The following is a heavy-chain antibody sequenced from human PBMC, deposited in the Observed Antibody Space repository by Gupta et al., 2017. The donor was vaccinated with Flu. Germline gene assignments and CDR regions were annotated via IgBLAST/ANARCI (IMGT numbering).Heavy chain of an antibody. CDR2: IHYTGST. CDR1: GGSVRTSDYY. Sequence: QLQLQESGPGLVKPSETLSLTCTVSGGSVRTSDYYWGWIRQPPEKGLEWIGSIHYTGSTFHNPSLKTRVTFSVDTSKNQFSLTLNSVTAVDTAVYHCARRATSGWFFDYWGQGIPVIVSS. V-gene: IGHV4-39*01. CDR3: ARRATSGWFFDY. D-gene: IGHD6-19*01. J-gene: IGHJ4*02.